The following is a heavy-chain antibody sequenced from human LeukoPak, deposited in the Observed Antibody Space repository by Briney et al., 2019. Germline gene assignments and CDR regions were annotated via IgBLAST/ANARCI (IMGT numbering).Heavy chain of an antibody. J-gene: IGHJ2*01. CDR2: MKSKSDGGST. V-gene: IGHV3-15*01. CDR3: ITEHYSNGYVFFGL. D-gene: IGHD5-12*01. Sequence: GGSLRLSCAASGFTFSNAWMSWVRQAPGKGLEWVGRMKSKSDGGSTNYAAPVAGRFTISRDDSKNTLYLQMNSLKTEDTAEYYCITEHYSNGYVFFGLWGRGTLVTVSS. CDR1: GFTFSNAW.